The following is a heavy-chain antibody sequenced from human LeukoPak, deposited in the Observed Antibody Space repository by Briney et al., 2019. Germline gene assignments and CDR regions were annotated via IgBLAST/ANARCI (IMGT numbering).Heavy chain of an antibody. J-gene: IGHJ3*02. CDR2: IYYSGST. CDR3: ARPLYTGGFDI. V-gene: IGHV4-59*01. CDR1: GGSISSYY. D-gene: IGHD2-2*02. Sequence: TSETLSLTCTVSGGSISSYYWSWIRQPPGKGLEWIGYIYYSGSTNYNPSLKSRVTISVDTSKNQFSLKLGSVTAADTAVYYCARPLYTGGFDIWGQGTMVTVSS.